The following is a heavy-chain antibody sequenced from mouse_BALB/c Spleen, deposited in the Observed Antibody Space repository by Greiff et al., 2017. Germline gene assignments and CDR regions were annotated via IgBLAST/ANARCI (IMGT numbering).Heavy chain of an antibody. CDR2: ISSGSSTI. D-gene: IGHD2-10*01. V-gene: IGHV5-17*02. CDR3: ARSAYYGNYYFDY. CDR1: GFTFSSFG. J-gene: IGHJ2*01. Sequence: EVMLVESGGGLVQPGGSRKLSCAASGFTFSSFGMHWVRQAPEKGLEWVAYISSGSSTIYYADTVKGRFTISRDNPKNTLFLQMTSLRSEDTAMYYCARSAYYGNYYFDYWGQGTTLTVSS.